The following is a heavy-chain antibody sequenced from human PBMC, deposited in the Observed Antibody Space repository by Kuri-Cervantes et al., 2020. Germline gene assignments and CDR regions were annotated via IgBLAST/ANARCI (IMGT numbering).Heavy chain of an antibody. CDR3: AKDHSVVTKIYYFDY. J-gene: IGHJ4*02. V-gene: IGHV3-64*02. CDR2: ISSNGGST. CDR1: GFTFSSYA. Sequence: GGSLRLSCAASGFTFSSYAMHWVRQAPGKGLEYVSAISSNGGSTYYADSVKGRFTISRDNSKNTLYLQMNSLRAEDTAVYYCAKDHSVVTKIYYFDYWGQGTLVTVSS. D-gene: IGHD3-22*01.